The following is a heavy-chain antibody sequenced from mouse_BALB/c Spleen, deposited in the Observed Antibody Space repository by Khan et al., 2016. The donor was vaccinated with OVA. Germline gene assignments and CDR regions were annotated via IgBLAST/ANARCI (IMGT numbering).Heavy chain of an antibody. D-gene: IGHD1-1*01. CDR2: IGPGSSNA. CDR3: ARENYYDRSCYGMDY. J-gene: IGHJ4*01. V-gene: IGHV1S41*01. CDR1: GYTFTSYW. Sequence: DLVKPGASVKLSCKASGYTFTSYWINWIKQRPGQGLEWIGRIGPGSSNAYYNDMFKDKATLTVDTSSNTAHIQLSSLSSEDSAVYFCARENYYDRSCYGMDYWGQGTSVTVSA.